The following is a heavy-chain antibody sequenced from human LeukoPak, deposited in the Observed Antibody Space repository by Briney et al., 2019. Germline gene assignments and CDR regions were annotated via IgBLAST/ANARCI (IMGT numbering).Heavy chain of an antibody. J-gene: IGHJ4*02. D-gene: IGHD1-20*01. CDR1: GGSFSGYH. Sequence: SETLSFTCAVYGGSFSGYHWSWIRQPPGKGLEWIGEINHSGSTNYNPSLKSRVTISVDTSKNQFSLKLSSVTAADTAVYYCARRGRYNSFDYWGQGTLVTVSS. V-gene: IGHV4-34*01. CDR2: INHSGST. CDR3: ARRGRYNSFDY.